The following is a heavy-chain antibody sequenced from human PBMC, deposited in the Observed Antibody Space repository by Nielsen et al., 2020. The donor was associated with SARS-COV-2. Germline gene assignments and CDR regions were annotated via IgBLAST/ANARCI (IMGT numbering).Heavy chain of an antibody. Sequence: GRSLKISCAASGFTLSNYGMHWVRQAPGKGLEWVANIKQDGSEKYYVDSVKGRFTISRDNAKNSLYLQMNSLRAEDTAVYYCAREGGERLPHYYYYYMDVWGKGTTVTVSS. D-gene: IGHD3-16*01. J-gene: IGHJ6*03. CDR3: AREGGERLPHYYYYYMDV. CDR1: GFTLSNYG. CDR2: IKQDGSEK. V-gene: IGHV3-7*01.